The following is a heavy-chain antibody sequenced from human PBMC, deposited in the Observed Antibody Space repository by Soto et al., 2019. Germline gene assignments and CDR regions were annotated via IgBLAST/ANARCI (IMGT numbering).Heavy chain of an antibody. D-gene: IGHD6-13*01. J-gene: IGHJ3*02. CDR2: INPSGGST. CDR3: ARDTGIAGPNDAFDI. V-gene: IGHV1-46*03. Sequence: ASVKVSCKASGYTFTIYYMHWVLRAPGQGLEWMGIINPSGGSTSYAQKFQGRVTMTRDTSTSTVYMELSSLRSEDTAVYYCARDTGIAGPNDAFDIWGQRTMVTVSS. CDR1: GYTFTIYY.